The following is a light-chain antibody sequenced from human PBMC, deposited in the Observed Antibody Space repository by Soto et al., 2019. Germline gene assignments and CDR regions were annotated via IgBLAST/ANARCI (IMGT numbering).Light chain of an antibody. Sequence: DTQVTQSPSSLSASVGDRVTITCRASQGISSYLAWYQQKPGKVLKLLSYVASTLSSGVPSRFSDSGSGTDFTLTVSSLQPEDVASYYCQKYNSAGTFGPGAKVDIQ. J-gene: IGKJ3*01. V-gene: IGKV1-27*01. CDR3: QKYNSAGT. CDR2: VAS. CDR1: QGISSY.